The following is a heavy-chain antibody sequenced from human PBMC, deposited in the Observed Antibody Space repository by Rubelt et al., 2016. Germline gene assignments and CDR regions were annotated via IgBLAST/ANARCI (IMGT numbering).Heavy chain of an antibody. V-gene: IGHV3-7*01. CDR3: ARERAGSY. CDR1: GFDFSNYW. D-gene: IGHD3-10*01. J-gene: IGHJ4*02. Sequence: GGSLRLSCAASGFDFSNYWMSWVRQAPGKGLEWVANIKQDGSAKYYVDSVKGRFTNAGENAKNSLYLQMNSRRAEDTAVYYCARERAGSYWGQGTLVTVSS. CDR2: IKQDGSAK.